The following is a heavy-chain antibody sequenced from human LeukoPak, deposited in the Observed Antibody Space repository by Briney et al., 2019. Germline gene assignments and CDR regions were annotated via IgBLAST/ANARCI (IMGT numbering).Heavy chain of an antibody. CDR1: GFTFSSYW. J-gene: IGHJ5*02. CDR3: ARDSKITMVRGVLNH. V-gene: IGHV3-7*03. Sequence: GGSLRLSCAASGFTFSSYWMSWVRQAPGKGLEWVANIKQDGSEKYYVDSVKGRFTISRDNAKSSLYLQMNSLRAEDTAVYYCARDSKITMVRGVLNHWGQGTLVTVSS. D-gene: IGHD3-10*01. CDR2: IKQDGSEK.